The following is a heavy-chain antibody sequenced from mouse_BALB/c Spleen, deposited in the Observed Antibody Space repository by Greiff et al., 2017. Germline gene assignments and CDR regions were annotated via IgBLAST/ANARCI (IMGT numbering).Heavy chain of an antibody. CDR3: TRGGYRYDGRAWFAD. D-gene: IGHD2-14*01. J-gene: IGHJ3*01. CDR2: IYPGSGST. V-gene: IGHV1S22*01. CDR1: DYTFTSYW. Sequence: LLQPGSELVRPGASVKLSCKASDYTFTSYWMHWVKQRPGQGLEWIGIIYPGSGSTNYDEKFKSKATLTVDTSSSTAYMQLSSLTSEDSAVYYCTRGGYRYDGRAWFADWGQGTLVTVSA.